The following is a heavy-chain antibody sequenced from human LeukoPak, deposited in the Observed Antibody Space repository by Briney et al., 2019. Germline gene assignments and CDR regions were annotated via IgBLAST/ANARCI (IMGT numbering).Heavy chain of an antibody. D-gene: IGHD4-23*01. Sequence: GGSLRLSCAASGFTFSSYSMNWVRQAPGKGLEWVSYISSSSSTIYYADSVKGRFTISRDNAKNSLYLQMNSLRAEDTAVYHCAKEPGNSGAVEYYFDCWGQGTLVTVSS. V-gene: IGHV3-48*04. J-gene: IGHJ4*02. CDR2: ISSSSSTI. CDR3: AKEPGNSGAVEYYFDC. CDR1: GFTFSSYS.